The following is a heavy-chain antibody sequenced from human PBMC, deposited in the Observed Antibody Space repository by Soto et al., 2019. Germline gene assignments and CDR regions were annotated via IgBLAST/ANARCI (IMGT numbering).Heavy chain of an antibody. J-gene: IGHJ6*02. D-gene: IGHD1-26*01. CDR2: IWYDGSNK. V-gene: IGHV3-33*01. CDR3: AREPRVRATLYYGMDV. CDR1: GFTFSSYG. Sequence: GGSLRLSCAASGFTFSSYGMHWVRQAPGKGLEWVAVIWYDGSNKYYADSVKGRFTISRDNSKNTLYLQMNSLRAEDAAVYYCAREPRVRATLYYGMDVWGQGTTVTVSS.